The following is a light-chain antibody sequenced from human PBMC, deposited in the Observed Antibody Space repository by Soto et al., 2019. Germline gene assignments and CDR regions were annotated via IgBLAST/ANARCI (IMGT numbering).Light chain of an antibody. V-gene: IGLV1-40*01. Sequence: QTVVTQPPSVSGAPGQRVTISCTGSSPNIGAGYDVHWYRQLPGTAPKLLIYDNINRPSGVPDRFSGSRSGTSASLAITGLQAEDEADYYCQSYDSRLTGSVFGGGTKLTVL. J-gene: IGLJ3*02. CDR3: QSYDSRLTGSV. CDR1: SPNIGAGYD. CDR2: DNI.